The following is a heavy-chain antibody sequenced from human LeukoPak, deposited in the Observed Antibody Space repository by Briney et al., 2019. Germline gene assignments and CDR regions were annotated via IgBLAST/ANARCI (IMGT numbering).Heavy chain of an antibody. CDR1: GFTFSSYS. CDR3: ARLIVLPAAYFDP. J-gene: IGHJ5*02. CDR2: ISSSSSYI. Sequence: PGGSLRLSCAASGFTFSSYSMNWVRQAPGKGLEWVSSISSSSSYIYYADSVKGRFTISRDNAKNSLYLQMNSLRAADTAVYYCARLIVLPAAYFDPWGQGTLVTVSS. D-gene: IGHD2-2*01. V-gene: IGHV3-21*01.